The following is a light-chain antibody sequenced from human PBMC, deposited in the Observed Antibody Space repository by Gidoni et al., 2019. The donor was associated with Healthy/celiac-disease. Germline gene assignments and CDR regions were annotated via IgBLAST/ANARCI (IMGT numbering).Light chain of an antibody. CDR3: CSYAGSSTFYV. CDR2: EVI. CDR1: SSDVGSYNL. Sequence: QSAPTQPASVSGSPGQSITISCTGTSSDVGSYNLVSWYQQHPGKAPKLMIYEVIKRPSGGSNRFSGSKSGNTASLTISGLQAEDEADYYCCSYAGSSTFYVFGTGTKVTVL. J-gene: IGLJ1*01. V-gene: IGLV2-23*02.